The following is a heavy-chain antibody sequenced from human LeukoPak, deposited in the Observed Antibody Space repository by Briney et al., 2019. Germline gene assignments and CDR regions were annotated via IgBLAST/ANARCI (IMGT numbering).Heavy chain of an antibody. CDR2: IYPGDSDT. CDR3: ARAPGGWYSRNWFDP. J-gene: IGHJ5*02. CDR1: GYIFTSYW. D-gene: IGHD6-19*01. V-gene: IGHV5-51*01. Sequence: GESLKISCKGSGYIFTSYWIGWVRQMPGKGLEWMGIIYPGDSDTRYSPSFQGQVTISADKSTSTAYLQWSSLKASDTAIYYCARAPGGWYSRNWFDPWGQGTLVTVSS.